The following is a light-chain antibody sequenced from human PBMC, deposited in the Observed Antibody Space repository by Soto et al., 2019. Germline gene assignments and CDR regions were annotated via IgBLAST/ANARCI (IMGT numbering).Light chain of an antibody. V-gene: IGLV1-40*01. J-gene: IGLJ2*01. CDR3: QSFDSSRIGLL. CDR1: HSDIGAGYG. Sequence: QAVVTQPPSVTGAPGQRVTISCTGSHSDIGAGYGVHWYQQFPHSAPKLLIYDTTNRPSGVPDRFSGSRSGTSASLAITGLQAEDDADYYCQSFDSSRIGLLFGGGTKLTVL. CDR2: DTT.